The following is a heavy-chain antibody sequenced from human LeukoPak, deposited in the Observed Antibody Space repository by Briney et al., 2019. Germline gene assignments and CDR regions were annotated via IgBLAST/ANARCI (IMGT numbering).Heavy chain of an antibody. D-gene: IGHD3-22*01. CDR3: ARARITYYYETSGPVDAFDI. J-gene: IGHJ3*02. Sequence: TGGSLRLSCAASGFTVTGKSMSWVRQAPGKGLEWVSVIYSGGSTDYADSVKGRFSISRDNYANTLYVQMNSLRAEDTAVYYCARARITYYYETSGPVDAFDIWGQGTVVTVSS. CDR2: IYSGGST. CDR1: GFTVTGKS. V-gene: IGHV3-66*01.